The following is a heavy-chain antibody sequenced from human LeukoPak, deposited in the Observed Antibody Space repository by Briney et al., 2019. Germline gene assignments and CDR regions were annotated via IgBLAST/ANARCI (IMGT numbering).Heavy chain of an antibody. CDR2: ISYDGSNK. Sequence: GRSLRLSCAASGFTFSSYAMHWVRQAPGKGLEWVAVISYDGSNKYYADSVKGRFTISRDNSKNTLYLQMNSPRAEDTAVYYCARDSAYFDWLTVYYYYYYMDVWGKGTTVTVSS. J-gene: IGHJ6*03. CDR3: ARDSAYFDWLTVYYYYYYMDV. D-gene: IGHD3-9*01. V-gene: IGHV3-30*04. CDR1: GFTFSSYA.